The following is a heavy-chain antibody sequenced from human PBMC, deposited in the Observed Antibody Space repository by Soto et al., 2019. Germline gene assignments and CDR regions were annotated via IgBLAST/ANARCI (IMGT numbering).Heavy chain of an antibody. Sequence: PVGSLRRSCSASGFAFSSYSMNWVRQAPGKWLEWVSSISSSSSYIYYADSVKGRFTISRDNAKNSLYLQMNSLRAEDTAVYYCAREYCTNGVCYRRPLDYWGQGTLVTVSS. CDR1: GFAFSSYS. V-gene: IGHV3-21*01. J-gene: IGHJ4*02. CDR2: ISSSSSYI. CDR3: AREYCTNGVCYRRPLDY. D-gene: IGHD2-8*01.